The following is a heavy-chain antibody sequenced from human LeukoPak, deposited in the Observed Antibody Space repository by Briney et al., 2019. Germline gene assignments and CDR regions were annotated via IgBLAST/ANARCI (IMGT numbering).Heavy chain of an antibody. CDR2: ISSSSSTI. D-gene: IGHD6-13*01. J-gene: IGHJ6*02. V-gene: IGHV3-48*02. CDR1: GFTFSSYS. CDR3: ARESSRYYGMDV. Sequence: GGSLRLSCAASGFTFSSYSMNWVRQAPGKGLKWVSYISSSSSTIYYADSVKGRFTISRDNAKNSLYLQMNSLRDEDTAVYYCARESSRYYGMDVWGQGTTVTVSS.